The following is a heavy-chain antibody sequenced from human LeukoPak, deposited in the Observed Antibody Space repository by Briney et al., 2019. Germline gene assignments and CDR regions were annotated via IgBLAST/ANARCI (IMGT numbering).Heavy chain of an antibody. V-gene: IGHV4-59*08. CDR3: ARSSGYTYGSDY. CDR1: GGSISGYY. Sequence: PSETLSLTCTVSGGSISGYYWSWIRQPPGRGLEWVGYIYFSGSINYNPSLKSRVTISADTSKNQLSLKLSSVTAADTAVYYCARSSGYTYGSDYWGQGTLVTVSS. D-gene: IGHD5-18*01. CDR2: IYFSGSI. J-gene: IGHJ4*02.